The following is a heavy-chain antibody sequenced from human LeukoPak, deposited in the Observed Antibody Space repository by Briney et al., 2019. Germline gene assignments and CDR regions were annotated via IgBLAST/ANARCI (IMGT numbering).Heavy chain of an antibody. J-gene: IGHJ4*02. CDR3: AREGTGEEFDY. D-gene: IGHD7-27*01. V-gene: IGHV3-21*01. CDR2: ISSSGSNT. CDR1: GFTLRSYS. Sequence: GGSLRLSCAASGFTLRSYSMNWVRQAPGEGLEWVSSISSSGSNTYYADSVKGRFTISRDNAKNSLYLQMNSLRAEDTAVYYCAREGTGEEFDYWGQGTLVTVSS.